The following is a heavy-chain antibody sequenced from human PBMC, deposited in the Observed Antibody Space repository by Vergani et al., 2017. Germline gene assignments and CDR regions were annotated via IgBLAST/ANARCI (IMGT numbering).Heavy chain of an antibody. CDR2: IHYSENT. J-gene: IGHJ5*02. V-gene: IGHV4-59*11. CDR1: FDSIRNLY. D-gene: IGHD5-18*01. Sequence: QVQLQESGPGLVKSSQTLSLTCSVSFDSIRNLYCNWIRQPPGTGLEWIGSIHYSENTNYNPALKPRITISVDTSKNQFALTLTSVTAADTAVYYCASDTHSGQRADRWGQGSLVTVTS. CDR3: ASDTHSGQRADR.